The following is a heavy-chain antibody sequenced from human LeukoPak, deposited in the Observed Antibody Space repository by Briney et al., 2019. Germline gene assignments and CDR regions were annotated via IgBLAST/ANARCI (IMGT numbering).Heavy chain of an antibody. Sequence: PSETLSLTCAVYGGSFSGYYWSWIRQHPGKGLEWIGYIYYSGSTYYNPSLKSRVTISVDTSKNQFSLKLSSVTAADTAVYYCARDLTADYWGQGTLVTVSS. CDR2: IYYSGST. D-gene: IGHD7-27*01. CDR1: GGSFSGYY. J-gene: IGHJ4*02. CDR3: ARDLTADY. V-gene: IGHV4-31*11.